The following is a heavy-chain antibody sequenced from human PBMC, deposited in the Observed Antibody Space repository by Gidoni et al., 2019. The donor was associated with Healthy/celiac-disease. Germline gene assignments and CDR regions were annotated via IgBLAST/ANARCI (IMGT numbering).Heavy chain of an antibody. CDR1: GFTFSDYY. V-gene: IGHV3-11*06. J-gene: IGHJ4*02. Sequence: QVQLVESGGGLVKPGGSLRLSCAASGFTFSDYYMSWIRQAPGKGLEWVSYISSSSSYTNYADSVKGRFTISRDNAKNSLYLQMNSLRAEDTAVYYCARVAPAALDYYFDYWGQGTLVTVSS. D-gene: IGHD6-13*01. CDR3: ARVAPAALDYYFDY. CDR2: ISSSSSYT.